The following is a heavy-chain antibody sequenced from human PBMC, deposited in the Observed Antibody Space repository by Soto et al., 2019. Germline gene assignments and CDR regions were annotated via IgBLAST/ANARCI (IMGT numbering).Heavy chain of an antibody. CDR2: IIPIFGAA. CDR3: ARVTGYCSSTSCYGPLYYYGMDV. CDR1: GGTFSSYA. V-gene: IGHV1-69*06. J-gene: IGHJ6*02. Sequence: GASVKVSCKASGGTFSSYAISWVRQAPGQGLEWMGGIIPIFGAANYAQKFQGRVTITADKSTSTAYMELSSLRSGDTAVYYCARVTGYCSSTSCYGPLYYYGMDVWGQGTTVTVSS. D-gene: IGHD2-2*01.